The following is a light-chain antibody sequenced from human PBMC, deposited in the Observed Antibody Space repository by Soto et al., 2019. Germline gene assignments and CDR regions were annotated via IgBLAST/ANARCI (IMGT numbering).Light chain of an antibody. Sequence: IQLTQSPSSLSASVGDRVTITCRASQGIRSDLAWYQQNPGKAPKLLIYSASTLQNGAPSSFSCSGSGTDFTLTISGLQPEDFATYYCQQLNSYPVTFGQVTRLEIK. V-gene: IGKV1-9*01. CDR2: SAS. CDR3: QQLNSYPVT. J-gene: IGKJ5*01. CDR1: QGIRSD.